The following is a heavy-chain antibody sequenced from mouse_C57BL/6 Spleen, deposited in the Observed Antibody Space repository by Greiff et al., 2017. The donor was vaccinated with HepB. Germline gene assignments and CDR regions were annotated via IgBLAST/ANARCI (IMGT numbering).Heavy chain of an antibody. D-gene: IGHD2-1*01. Sequence: VQLQQSGAELARPGASVKLSCKASGYTFTSYGISWVKQRTGQGLEWIGEIYPRSGNTYYNEKFKGKATLTADKSSSTAYMELRSLTSEDSAVYFCALIYYGNYVRDYWGQGTTLTVSS. V-gene: IGHV1-81*01. CDR1: GYTFTSYG. J-gene: IGHJ2*01. CDR2: IYPRSGNT. CDR3: ALIYYGNYVRDY.